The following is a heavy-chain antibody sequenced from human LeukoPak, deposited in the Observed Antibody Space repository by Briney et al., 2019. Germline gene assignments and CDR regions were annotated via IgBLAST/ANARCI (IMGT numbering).Heavy chain of an antibody. V-gene: IGHV4-4*09. CDR1: GGSISSYY. J-gene: IGHJ6*03. Sequence: SETLSLTCTVSGGSISSYYWSWIRQPPGKGLEWIGYIYTSGSTNYNPSRKRRVTITVDTSKNQFSLKLSSLTAADTAVYYCARGGYDLWSGAGYYYYYYKDVWGKGTTVTVSS. CDR3: ARGGYDLWSGAGYYYYYYKDV. D-gene: IGHD3-3*01. CDR2: IYTSGST.